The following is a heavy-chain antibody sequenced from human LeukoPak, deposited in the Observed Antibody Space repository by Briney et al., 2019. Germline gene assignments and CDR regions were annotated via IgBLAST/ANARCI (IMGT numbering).Heavy chain of an antibody. Sequence: SETLSLTCTVSGYSISSGYYWGWIRPPPGKGLEWIGSIYHSGSTYYNPSLKSRVTISVDTSKNQFSLKLSSVTAADTAVYYCARDEFGRQQLGRGDDAFDIWGQGTMVTVSS. CDR3: ARDEFGRQQLGRGDDAFDI. J-gene: IGHJ3*02. CDR1: GYSISSGYY. V-gene: IGHV4-38-2*02. CDR2: IYHSGST. D-gene: IGHD6-13*01.